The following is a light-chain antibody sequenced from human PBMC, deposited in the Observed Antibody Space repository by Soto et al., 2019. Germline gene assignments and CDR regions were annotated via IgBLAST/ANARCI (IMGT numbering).Light chain of an antibody. CDR2: KNN. V-gene: IGLV1-44*01. CDR1: RSNIGSSN. CDR3: TSYTSSITYV. J-gene: IGLJ1*01. Sequence: QSVLTQPPSASGTPGQRVTISCSGSRSNIGSSNVYWYQQVPGTAPKLLIYKNNQRPSGVPDRFSGSKSGNTASLTISGLQAEDEADYYCTSYTSSITYVFGTGTKVTVL.